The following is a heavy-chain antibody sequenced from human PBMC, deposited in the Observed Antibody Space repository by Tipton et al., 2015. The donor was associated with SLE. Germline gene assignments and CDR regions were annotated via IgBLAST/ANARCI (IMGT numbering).Heavy chain of an antibody. CDR2: IYNSGIT. J-gene: IGHJ6*03. Sequence: TLSLTCTVSGDSFSSGSSSWNWVRQPAGKGLEWIGLIYNSGITNYNPSLQSRVTLSVDMSKNQFSLRLSSVTAADTGVYYCVKSVVVVSPRDYYYYMYVWGKGTTVTVSS. CDR1: GDSFSSGSSS. CDR3: VKSVVVVSPRDYYYYMYV. D-gene: IGHD2-15*01. V-gene: IGHV4-61*02.